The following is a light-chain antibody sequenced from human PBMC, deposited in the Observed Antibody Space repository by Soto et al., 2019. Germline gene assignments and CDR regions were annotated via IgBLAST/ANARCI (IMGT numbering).Light chain of an antibody. J-gene: IGKJ4*02. Sequence: DIQRPQSPSSLSASVGDRVTITCRASQSISSYLNWYEQKPGKDPKLLIYAASSLQSGVPSRFSGSGSVTDFNLTISSLQPEDFATYYCQQSYSTLTFGGGTKVEIK. CDR2: AAS. CDR3: QQSYSTLT. CDR1: QSISSY. V-gene: IGKV1-39*01.